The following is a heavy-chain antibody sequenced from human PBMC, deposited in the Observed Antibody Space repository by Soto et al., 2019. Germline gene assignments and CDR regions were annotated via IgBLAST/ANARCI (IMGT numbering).Heavy chain of an antibody. D-gene: IGHD2-2*01. Sequence: SETLSLTCTVSGDSISSSYWSWIRQPPGKGLEWIGNIYYSGSTNYNPSLKNRVTISVDTSKTQFSLKLISVTAADTAVYYCARDGVYCSSSTCFCFFDSWGQGTLVTVSS. CDR2: IYYSGST. J-gene: IGHJ4*01. V-gene: IGHV4-59*01. CDR3: ARDGVYCSSSTCFCFFDS. CDR1: GDSISSSY.